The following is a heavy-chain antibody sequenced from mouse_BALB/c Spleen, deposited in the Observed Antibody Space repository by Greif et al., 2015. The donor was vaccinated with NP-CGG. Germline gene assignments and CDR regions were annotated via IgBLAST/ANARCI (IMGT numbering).Heavy chain of an antibody. Sequence: VMLVESGAGLVKPGASVKLSRKASGYTFTEYIIHWVKQRSGQGLEWIGWFYPGSGSIKYNEKFKDKATLTADKSSSTVYMELSRLTSEDSAVYFCARHGSGYYLDYWGQGTTLTVSS. CDR2: FYPGSGSI. J-gene: IGHJ2*01. D-gene: IGHD3-1*01. V-gene: IGHV1-62-2*01. CDR3: ARHGSGYYLDY. CDR1: GYTFTEYI.